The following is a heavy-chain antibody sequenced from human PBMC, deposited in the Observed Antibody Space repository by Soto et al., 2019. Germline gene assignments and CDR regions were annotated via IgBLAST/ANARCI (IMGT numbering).Heavy chain of an antibody. D-gene: IGHD1-26*01. Sequence: QVQLVESGGGVVQPGRSLRLSCAASGFIFSIYDIHWVRQAPGKGLEWVALISYDGSNKYYADFVKGRFTISRENSKNTPYLQMNSLRAEDTAVYYCAKTLGSGSYHYYYGMDVWGQGTTVTVSS. CDR3: AKTLGSGSYHYYYGMDV. CDR1: GFIFSIYD. V-gene: IGHV3-30*18. CDR2: ISYDGSNK. J-gene: IGHJ6*02.